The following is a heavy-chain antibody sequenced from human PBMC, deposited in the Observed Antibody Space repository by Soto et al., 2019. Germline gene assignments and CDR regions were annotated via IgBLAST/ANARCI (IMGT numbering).Heavy chain of an antibody. J-gene: IGHJ4*02. D-gene: IGHD1-26*01. CDR1: GFTFSSYA. V-gene: IGHV3-23*01. CDR3: ARRGSGSDYDY. CDR2: ISGSGDST. Sequence: EVQLLESGGGLVQPGGSLRLSCAASGFTFSSYAMRWVRQAPVKGLEWVSAISGSGDSTYYADSVKGRFTISRGNSKNTLYLQMNSLRAEDTAVYYCARRGSGSDYDYWGQGTLVTVSS.